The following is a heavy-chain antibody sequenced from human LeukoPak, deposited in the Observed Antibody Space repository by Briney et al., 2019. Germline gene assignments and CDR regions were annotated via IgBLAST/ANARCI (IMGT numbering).Heavy chain of an antibody. CDR2: ISSYSTYR. J-gene: IGHJ4*02. CDR1: GLPFSTCN. CDR3: AYLGDYDFWSGSSGIDY. Sequence: GGSLRLSCAVSGLPFSTCNMNWVRQAPGKGLEWVSSISSYSTYRYYADSVKGRFTVSRDNAKNSLYLQMNSLRAEDTAVYYCAYLGDYDFWSGSSGIDYWGQGTLVTVSS. V-gene: IGHV3-21*01. D-gene: IGHD3-3*01.